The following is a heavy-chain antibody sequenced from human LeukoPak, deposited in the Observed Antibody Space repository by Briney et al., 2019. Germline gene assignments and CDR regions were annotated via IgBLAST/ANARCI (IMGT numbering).Heavy chain of an antibody. CDR1: GFTFSSYG. V-gene: IGHV3-30*18. CDR3: AKDSCSSNSCPIEY. Sequence: PGRSLRLSCAASGFTFSSYGMHWVRQAPGKGLEWVAVISYDGSNKYYADSVKGRFTISRDSSKNTLYLQMNSLRAEDTAVYYCAKDSCSSNSCPIEYWGQGTLVTVSS. CDR2: ISYDGSNK. D-gene: IGHD2-2*01. J-gene: IGHJ4*02.